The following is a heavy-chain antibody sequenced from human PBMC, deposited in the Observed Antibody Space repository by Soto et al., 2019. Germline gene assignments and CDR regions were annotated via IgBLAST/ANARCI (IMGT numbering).Heavy chain of an antibody. Sequence: QVTLKESGPVLVKPTETLTLTCTVSGLSLSNARVGVTWIRQPPGKALECLADIFSNDEKSYSPSLRSTLTISKDTSKSQVVLTTTNMDPGDTATYYCARVRFLEFSPKYFYGMDVWCPGTRVTVSS. CDR3: ARVRFLEFSPKYFYGMDV. CDR1: GLSLSNARVG. J-gene: IGHJ6*02. V-gene: IGHV2-26*01. CDR2: IFSNDEK. D-gene: IGHD3-3*01.